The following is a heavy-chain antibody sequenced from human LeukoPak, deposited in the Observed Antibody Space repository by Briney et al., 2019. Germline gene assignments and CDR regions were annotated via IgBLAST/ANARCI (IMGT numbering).Heavy chain of an antibody. D-gene: IGHD3-22*01. CDR3: VTYYFDSSGPKKNY. CDR2: IYYSGST. CDR1: GGSISSSY. J-gene: IGHJ4*02. Sequence: SETLSLTCTVSGGSISSSYWSWIRQPPGKGLEFIGYIYYSGSTTYNPSLKSRVTISVDTSKNQFSLKLSSVTAADTAVYYCVTYYFDSSGPKKNYWGQGTLVTVSS. V-gene: IGHV4-59*12.